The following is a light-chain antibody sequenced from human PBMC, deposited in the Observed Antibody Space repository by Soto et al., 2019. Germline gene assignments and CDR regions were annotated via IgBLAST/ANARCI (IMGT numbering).Light chain of an antibody. J-gene: IGKJ1*01. V-gene: IGKV3-20*01. CDR3: QQYGNSPWT. CDR1: QRFGSSN. Sequence: EIVLTQSPGTLSLSPGERGTLSCRASQRFGSSNLAWYQQKPGQAPRLLIYSTSSRATGIPDRFSGSGSGTDFILTISRLEPEDFAVYYCQQYGNSPWTFGQGTKVDNK. CDR2: STS.